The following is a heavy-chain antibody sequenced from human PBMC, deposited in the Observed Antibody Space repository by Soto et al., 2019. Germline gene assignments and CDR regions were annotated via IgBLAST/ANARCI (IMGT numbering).Heavy chain of an antibody. CDR1: GYTNTRYG. J-gene: IGHJ4*02. CDR3: ARELEYCSGGSCYGNDY. D-gene: IGHD2-15*01. CDR2: ISAYNGNT. Sequence: GASVKVSCKASGYTNTRYGISLLRQAPGQGLEWMGWISAYNGNTNYAQKLQGRVTMTTDTSTSTAYMELRSLRSDDTAVYYCARELEYCSGGSCYGNDYWGQGTLVTVSS. V-gene: IGHV1-18*01.